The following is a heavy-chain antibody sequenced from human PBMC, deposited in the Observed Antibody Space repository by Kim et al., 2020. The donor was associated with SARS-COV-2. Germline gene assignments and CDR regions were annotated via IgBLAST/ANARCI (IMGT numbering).Heavy chain of an antibody. J-gene: IGHJ4*02. CDR2: INHSGST. D-gene: IGHD3-22*01. CDR1: GGSFSGYY. Sequence: SETLSLTCAVYGGSFSGYYWSWIRQPPGKGLEWIGEINHSGSTNYNPSLKSRVTISVDTSKNQFSLKLSSVTAADTAVYYCARRSSPFTYYYDSSGYYLDYWGQGTLVTVSS. CDR3: ARRSSPFTYYYDSSGYYLDY. V-gene: IGHV4-34*01.